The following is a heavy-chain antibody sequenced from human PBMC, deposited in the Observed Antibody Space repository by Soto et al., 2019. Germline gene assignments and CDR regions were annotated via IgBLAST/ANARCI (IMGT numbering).Heavy chain of an antibody. CDR1: GYTCTSYD. CDR3: ARRGLRYSYFEYGMDG. D-gene: IGHD3-9*01. CDR2: MNPNSGNT. V-gene: IGHV1-8*01. Sequence: GSGKVSCKASGYTCTSYDINWVRQATGQGLEWMGWMNPNSGNTGYAQKFQGRVTMTRNTSISTAYMELSSLRSEDTAGYYCARRGLRYSYFEYGMDGWCQGSXVTVSS. J-gene: IGHJ6*02.